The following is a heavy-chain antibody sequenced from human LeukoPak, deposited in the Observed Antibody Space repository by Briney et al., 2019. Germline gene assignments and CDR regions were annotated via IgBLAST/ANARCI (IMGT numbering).Heavy chain of an antibody. V-gene: IGHV4-39*07. CDR2: IYYSGST. J-gene: IGHJ4*02. CDR3: ARDGYYGSGSYPFFDY. CDR1: GGSISSSSYY. Sequence: RSSETLSLTCTVSGGSISSSSYYWGWIRQPPGKGLEWIGSIYYSGSTYYNPSLKSRFTMSVDTSKNQFSLKLSSVTAADTAVYYCARDGYYGSGSYPFFDYWGQGTLVTVSS. D-gene: IGHD3-10*01.